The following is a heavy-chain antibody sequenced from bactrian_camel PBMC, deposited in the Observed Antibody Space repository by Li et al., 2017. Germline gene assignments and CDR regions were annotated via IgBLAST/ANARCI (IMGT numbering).Heavy chain of an antibody. Sequence: QLVESGGGSVLTGGSLRLSCAAAGYTYSRYCMAWFRQVPGKEREGVAMIDNNGQTTYADTVKGRFVISKDNAKYILYLQMNSLTPEDTAMYYCTASSGWASKCHLKSDEMAYWGQGTQVTVS. CDR1: GYTYSRYC. V-gene: IGHV3S6*01. D-gene: IGHD6*01. CDR2: IDNNGQT. CDR3: TASSGWASKCHLKSDEMAY. J-gene: IGHJ4*01.